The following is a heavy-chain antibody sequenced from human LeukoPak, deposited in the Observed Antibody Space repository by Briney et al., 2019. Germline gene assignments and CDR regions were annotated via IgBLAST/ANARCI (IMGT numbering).Heavy chain of an antibody. D-gene: IGHD2-2*01. CDR2: KSSSSAYI. J-gene: IGHJ4*02. Sequence: GGSLRLSCAASGFTFSSYSMNWVRQAPGKGLEWVSSKSSSSAYIYYAESVKGRFTISRDNAKNSLYLHMNSLRAEDTAVYYCESSRGVETYCSSTSCYFSLDYWVQGTLVTVSS. V-gene: IGHV3-21*01. CDR1: GFTFSSYS. CDR3: ESSRGVETYCSSTSCYFSLDY.